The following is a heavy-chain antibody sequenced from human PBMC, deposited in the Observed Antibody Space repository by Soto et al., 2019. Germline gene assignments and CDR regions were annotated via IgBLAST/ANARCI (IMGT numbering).Heavy chain of an antibody. J-gene: IGHJ5*01. CDR3: VKGGWLDF. Sequence: EVQLLESGGGLVQPGGSLRLSCAASGFTFSSFEMSWVRQAPGRGLEWVSFLSDDSSRTYYADAVKGRFTISRDNSKHTLYLQMNSLTAEDTAVYACVKGGWLDFWGQGTLVTVSS. CDR1: GFTFSSFE. V-gene: IGHV3-23*01. CDR2: LSDDSSRT. D-gene: IGHD3-16*01.